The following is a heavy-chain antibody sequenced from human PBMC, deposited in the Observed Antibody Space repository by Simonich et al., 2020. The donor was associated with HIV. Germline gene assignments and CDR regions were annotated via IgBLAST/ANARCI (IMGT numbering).Heavy chain of an antibody. J-gene: IGHJ4*02. CDR2: INHSGTT. V-gene: IGHV4-34*01. D-gene: IGHD2-2*01. CDR1: GGSFSGYY. Sequence: QVQLQQWGAGLLKPSETLSLTCAVYGGSFSGYYWSWICQPPGKGLEWIGKINHSGTTNYTPALKSRVTISVDTSKNQFSLKLSSVTAADTAVYYCARGFYQRLYYFDYWGQGTLVTVSS. CDR3: ARGFYQRLYYFDY.